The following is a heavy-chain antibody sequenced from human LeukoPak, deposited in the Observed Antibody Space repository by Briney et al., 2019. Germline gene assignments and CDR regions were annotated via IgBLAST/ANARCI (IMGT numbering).Heavy chain of an antibody. CDR1: GGSISSSSYY. V-gene: IGHV4-39*07. CDR2: IYYSGST. CDR3: ARAGGYCSSTSCQGVVDY. D-gene: IGHD2-2*01. J-gene: IGHJ4*02. Sequence: PSETLSLTCTVSGGSISSSSYYWGWIRQPPGKGLEWIGSIYYSGSTYYNPSLKSRVTISVDTSKNQFSLKLSSVTAADTAVYYCARAGGYCSSTSCQGVVDYWGQGTLVTVSS.